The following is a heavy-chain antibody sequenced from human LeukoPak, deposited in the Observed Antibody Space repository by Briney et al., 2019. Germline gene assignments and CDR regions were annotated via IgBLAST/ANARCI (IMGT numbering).Heavy chain of an antibody. J-gene: IGHJ4*02. D-gene: IGHD2-2*01. Sequence: ASVKDSCKASGYTFTNYGISGVRQAPGQGLEWMAWISANNGETRYAQNLQGRVTMTTDTSTSTAYMELRSLRSDDTAVYYCARVPPSAHQLLSSDYWGQGTQVTVSS. CDR3: ARVPPSAHQLLSSDY. CDR2: ISANNGET. CDR1: GYTFTNYG. V-gene: IGHV1-18*04.